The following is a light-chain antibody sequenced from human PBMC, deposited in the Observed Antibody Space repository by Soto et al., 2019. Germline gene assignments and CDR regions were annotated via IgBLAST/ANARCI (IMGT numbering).Light chain of an antibody. CDR1: KNDIGVYDF. Sequence: QSVLTQPPSASGSPGQSVTISCPGTKNDIGVYDFVSWYQHHPGKAPSLIIYEVVQRPSGVPDRFSGSKSGNTASLTVSGLQAADEADYFCKSYAGSNTYVFGSGTTVTV. J-gene: IGLJ1*01. V-gene: IGLV2-8*01. CDR3: KSYAGSNTYV. CDR2: EVV.